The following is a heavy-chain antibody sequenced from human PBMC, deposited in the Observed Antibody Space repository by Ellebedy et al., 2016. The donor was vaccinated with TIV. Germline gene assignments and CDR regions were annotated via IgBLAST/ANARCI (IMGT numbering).Heavy chain of an antibody. Sequence: SETLSLXCAVEGGAFSGYFWSWIRQSPGKGLEWIGEINHIESTNYTPSLKSRVTMSVDTTKKHISLRLSSVPAADTAVYYCARVGDYYGSGSLDYWGRGTLVAVSS. J-gene: IGHJ4*02. CDR2: INHIEST. CDR1: GGAFSGYF. CDR3: ARVGDYYGSGSLDY. D-gene: IGHD3-10*01. V-gene: IGHV4-34*01.